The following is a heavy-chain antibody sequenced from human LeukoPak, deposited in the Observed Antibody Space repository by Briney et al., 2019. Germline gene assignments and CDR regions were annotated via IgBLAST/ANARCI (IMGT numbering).Heavy chain of an antibody. Sequence: GGSLRLSCAASGFTFSTYWMTWVRQAPGKGLEWVANIKQDGSGKYYVDSVKGRFTISRDNAKNSLYLQMNSLRAEDTAVYYCARDRVAAAASTVDYWGQGTLVTVSS. CDR1: GFTFSTYW. CDR2: IKQDGSGK. V-gene: IGHV3-7*01. J-gene: IGHJ4*02. CDR3: ARDRVAAAASTVDY. D-gene: IGHD6-13*01.